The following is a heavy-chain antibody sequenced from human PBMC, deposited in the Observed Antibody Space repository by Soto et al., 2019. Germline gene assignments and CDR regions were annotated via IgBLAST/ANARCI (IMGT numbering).Heavy chain of an antibody. V-gene: IGHV3-72*01. D-gene: IGHD1-20*01. CDR1: GFTLSDHY. Sequence: EVQLVESGGGLVQPGRSLRLSCAASGFTLSDHYMDWVRQAPGKGLEWVGRTRNKANSYSTEYAASVKGRFTISRDDSKNALYLQMNSLQTEDRALYHCARYNLTTLFRYNDYWGQGTLGTDSS. J-gene: IGHJ4*02. CDR2: TRNKANSYST. CDR3: ARYNLTTLFRYNDY.